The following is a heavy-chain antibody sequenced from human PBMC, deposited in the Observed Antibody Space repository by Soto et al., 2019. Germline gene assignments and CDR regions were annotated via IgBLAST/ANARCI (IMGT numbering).Heavy chain of an antibody. D-gene: IGHD1-1*01. J-gene: IGHJ4*02. CDR2: ISAHNGNT. CDR1: GYAFTTYG. CDR3: ARGRYGDY. Sequence: QVHLVQSGAEVKKPGASVKVSCKGSGYAFTTYGITWVRQAPGQGLEWMGWISAHNGNTNYAQKLQGRVTVTRDTSTSTAYMELTRLSSDDTAVYYCARGRYGDYWGQGALVTVSS. V-gene: IGHV1-18*01.